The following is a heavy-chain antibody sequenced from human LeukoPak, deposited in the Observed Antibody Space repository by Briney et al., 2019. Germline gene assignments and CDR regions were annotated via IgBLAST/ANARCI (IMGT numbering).Heavy chain of an antibody. D-gene: IGHD3-10*01. J-gene: IGHJ4*02. CDR2: IKADGSET. CDR3: ARDGGELWPLDE. Sequence: GSLRLSCVASGFSFKGYWMTWVRQSPGKRLYWVANIKADGSETNYIDSVKGTFTISRDNARDSLFLEMNNLRVDDTAVYYCARDGGELWPLDEWGQGILVTVSS. CDR1: GFSFKGYW. V-gene: IGHV3-7*01.